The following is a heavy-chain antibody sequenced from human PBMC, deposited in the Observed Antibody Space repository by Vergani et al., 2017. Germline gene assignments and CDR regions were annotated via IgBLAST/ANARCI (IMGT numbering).Heavy chain of an antibody. CDR3: AVEIYDYGGSRDFDY. V-gene: IGHV3-23*04. CDR2: ISGQNFRT. CDR1: GFTFTAHG. J-gene: IGHJ4*02. Sequence: EVQLVESGGGLVQPGGSLRLSCVASGFTFTAHGLNWVRQAPGKGLEWVSGISGQNFRTHYADSVKGRFTISRDDSKGIAYLQMSSLKKEDTAVYRCAVEIYDYGGSRDFDYWGQGTLVVVSS. D-gene: IGHD4-23*01.